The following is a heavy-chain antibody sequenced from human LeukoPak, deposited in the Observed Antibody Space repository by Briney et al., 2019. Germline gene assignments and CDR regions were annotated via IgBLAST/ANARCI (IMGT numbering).Heavy chain of an antibody. CDR3: ARGAAAGDESLDY. D-gene: IGHD6-13*01. V-gene: IGHV1-69*01. CDR2: IIPIFGTA. CDR1: GGTFSSYA. Sequence: SMKVSCKASGGTFSSYAISWVRPAPGQGLEWMGGIIPIFGTANYAQKFQGRVTITADETTSKAYMELRSLKSEDTDVYYCARGAAAGDESLDYWGQGTLVTVSS. J-gene: IGHJ4*02.